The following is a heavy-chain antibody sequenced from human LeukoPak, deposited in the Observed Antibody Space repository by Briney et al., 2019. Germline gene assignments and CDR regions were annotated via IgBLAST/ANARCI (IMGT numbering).Heavy chain of an antibody. CDR1: GFTFTSSA. Sequence: ASVKVSCKASGFTFTSSAMQWVRQARGQRLEWIGWIVVGSGNTNYAQKFQERVTITRDMSTITAYMELSSLRSEDTAAYYCAAIPGIAAAGHPDYFDYWGQGTLVTVSS. D-gene: IGHD6-13*01. J-gene: IGHJ4*02. V-gene: IGHV1-58*02. CDR2: IVVGSGNT. CDR3: AAIPGIAAAGHPDYFDY.